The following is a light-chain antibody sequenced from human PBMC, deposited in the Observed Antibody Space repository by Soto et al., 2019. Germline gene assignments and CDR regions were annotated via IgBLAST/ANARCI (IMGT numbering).Light chain of an antibody. CDR3: QQYNNWPPCT. CDR1: QSVSSN. J-gene: IGKJ1*01. CDR2: GAS. V-gene: IGKV3-15*01. Sequence: DIVMTQSPATLSVSTGERATLSCRASQSVSSNLAWYQQKPGQAPKLLIYGASYRATGIPARFSGSGSGTEFTFTISSLLSEDFEVYYCQQYNNWPPCTFGQGTKGEIK.